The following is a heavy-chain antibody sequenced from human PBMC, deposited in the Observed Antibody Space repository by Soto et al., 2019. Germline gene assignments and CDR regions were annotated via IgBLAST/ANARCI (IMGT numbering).Heavy chain of an antibody. CDR2: LYYGRSA. V-gene: IGHV4-59*01. CDR1: GDSISSYY. CDR3: ALPCMAVVPES. D-gene: IGHD3-22*01. J-gene: IGHJ5*02. Sequence: QVQLQESGPGLVKPSETLSLTCAVSGDSISSYYCMWIRQPPGKGLESIGYLYYGRSANYMPSLLSRPSLSVDTSTNQRPRTLSSTADADTGVYSFALPCMAVVPESWGQGTLVTVSP.